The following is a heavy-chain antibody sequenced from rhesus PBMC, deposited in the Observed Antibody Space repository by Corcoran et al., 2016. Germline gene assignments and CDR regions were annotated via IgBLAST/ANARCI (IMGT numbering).Heavy chain of an antibody. V-gene: IGHV4-147*01. CDR3: ARGAGWTYGYWYFDL. Sequence: QVQLQESGPGLVKPSETLSLTCAVSGYSISSNYWSWIRQPPGKVLEWIGYIYGSSGSTYYIPSLKSRVTISTDTSKNKFSLKLSSVPAEETAVYYCARGAGWTYGYWYFDLWVPGTPSTISS. CDR2: IYGSSGST. D-gene: IGHD1-1*01. J-gene: IGHJ2*01. CDR1: GYSISSNY.